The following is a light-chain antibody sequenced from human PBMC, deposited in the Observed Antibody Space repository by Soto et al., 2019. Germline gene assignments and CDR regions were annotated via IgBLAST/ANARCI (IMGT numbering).Light chain of an antibody. J-gene: IGKJ1*01. CDR3: QQYNSYSGT. Sequence: DIQMTQSPSSLSASVGDRVTITCRASQGISTYLNCYQQKPGKAPKLLIYAASSLQSGVPSRFSGSGSGTEFTLTISSLQPDDFATYYCQQYNSYSGTFGQGIKVDIK. CDR1: QGISTY. V-gene: IGKV1-39*01. CDR2: AAS.